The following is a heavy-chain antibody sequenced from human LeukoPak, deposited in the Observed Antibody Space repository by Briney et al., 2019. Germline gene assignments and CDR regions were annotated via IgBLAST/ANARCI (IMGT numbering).Heavy chain of an antibody. Sequence: GRSLRLSCAASGFTFSSYMMNWVRQAPGKGLEWVSSINSGSTYTYYTESVKGRFTVSRDNAKNSLFLQMNSLRAEDTAIYYCARSLTTLTYEGYWGQGTLVTVSS. CDR3: ARSLTTLTYEGY. D-gene: IGHD1-1*01. CDR2: INSGSTYT. CDR1: GFTFSSYM. V-gene: IGHV3-21*01. J-gene: IGHJ4*02.